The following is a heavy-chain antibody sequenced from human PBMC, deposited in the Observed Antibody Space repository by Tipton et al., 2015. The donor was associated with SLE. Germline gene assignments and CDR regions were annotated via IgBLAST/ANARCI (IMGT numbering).Heavy chain of an antibody. CDR2: IYYSVAT. CDR1: GGSISSSGHY. Sequence: TLSLTCTVSGGSISSSGHYWGWIRRPPGKGLEWIGSIYYSVATHYNPSLKSRVTISADTSKNQFSLRLTSVTAADAAVYYCATIALAAAGSGWFDPWGQGTLLTVSS. CDR3: ATIALAAAGSGWFDP. J-gene: IGHJ5*02. V-gene: IGHV4-39*01. D-gene: IGHD6-13*01.